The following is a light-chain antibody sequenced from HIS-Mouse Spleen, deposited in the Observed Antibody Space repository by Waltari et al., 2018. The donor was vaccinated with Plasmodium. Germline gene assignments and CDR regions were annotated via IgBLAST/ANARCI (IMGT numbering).Light chain of an antibody. J-gene: IGKJ3*01. CDR1: HSVSCK. CDR2: VAS. CDR3: QQYNNWSFT. Sequence: RAHGAGHSVSCKLAGYHQKPGRAPRLLMLVASTRAMGNSARCSGSGSGTEFTLTISSLQSEDFAVYYCQQYNNWSFTFGPGTKVDIK. V-gene: IGKV3-15*01.